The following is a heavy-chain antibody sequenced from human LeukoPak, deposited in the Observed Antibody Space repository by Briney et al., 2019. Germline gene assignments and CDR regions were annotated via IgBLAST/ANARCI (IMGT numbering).Heavy chain of an antibody. Sequence: PGGSLRLSCAASGFTFSSYWMHWVRQTPGKGLVWVSRISGDGSSTTYAESVEGRFTISRDNAKNTLYLQMNSPRAEDTAVYYCARELPFDYWGQGTLVTVSS. CDR2: ISGDGSST. CDR1: GFTFSSYW. V-gene: IGHV3-74*01. CDR3: ARELPFDY. J-gene: IGHJ4*02.